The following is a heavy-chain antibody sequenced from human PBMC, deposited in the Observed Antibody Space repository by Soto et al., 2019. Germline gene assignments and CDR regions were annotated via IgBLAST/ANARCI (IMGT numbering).Heavy chain of an antibody. Sequence: QVKLQESGPGLVKPSQTLSLTCTVSGGSIGSGGYYWSWIRQHPGKGLEWVGYIFYGGSTYYNPSLKSRVTISVVTSKNLFSLRLSSVTAADTAVYYCARVAVTTSYYFDYWGQGTLVTVSS. J-gene: IGHJ4*02. CDR1: GGSIGSGGYY. D-gene: IGHD4-17*01. CDR3: ARVAVTTSYYFDY. V-gene: IGHV4-31*03. CDR2: IFYGGST.